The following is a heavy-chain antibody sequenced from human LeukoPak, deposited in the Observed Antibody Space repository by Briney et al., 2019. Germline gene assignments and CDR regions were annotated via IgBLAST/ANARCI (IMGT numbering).Heavy chain of an antibody. D-gene: IGHD4-17*01. CDR2: IYPGDSDT. J-gene: IGHJ4*02. CDR3: ARRYYGDRNGFDY. Sequence: GESLKISCKGSGYSFTSYWIGWVRQMPGKGLAGMGIIYPGDSDTRYSPSFQGQVTISAAKPISTAYLQWSSLKASDTAMYYCARRYYGDRNGFDYWGQGTLVTVSS. V-gene: IGHV5-51*04. CDR1: GYSFTSYW.